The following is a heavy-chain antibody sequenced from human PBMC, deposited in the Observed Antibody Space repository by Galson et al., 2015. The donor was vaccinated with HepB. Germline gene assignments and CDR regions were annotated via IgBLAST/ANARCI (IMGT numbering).Heavy chain of an antibody. V-gene: IGHV3-30*03. CDR3: AERGPPDY. CDR1: GFSFSGYG. CDR2: ISYGENYK. J-gene: IGHJ4*02. D-gene: IGHD3-10*01. Sequence: SLRLSCAASGFSFSGYGMHWVRQAPGKGLEWVAVISYGENYKHYADSVKGRFTISRDNSKNTLYLQMNSLRVEDTAVYYCAERGPPDYWGQGTLVTVSS.